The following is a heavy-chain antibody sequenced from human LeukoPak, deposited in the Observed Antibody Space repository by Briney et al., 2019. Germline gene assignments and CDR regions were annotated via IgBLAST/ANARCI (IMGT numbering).Heavy chain of an antibody. V-gene: IGHV3-23*01. CDR2: ISGSGGST. D-gene: IGHD6-19*01. Sequence: PGGSLRLSCAASGFTFSSYAMSWVRQAPGKGLEWVSAISGSGGSTYYADSVKGRFTISRDNSKNTLYLQMNSLRAEDTAVYYCARAHSIAVAGLPPGDYWGQGTLVTVSS. CDR3: ARAHSIAVAGLPPGDY. J-gene: IGHJ4*02. CDR1: GFTFSSYA.